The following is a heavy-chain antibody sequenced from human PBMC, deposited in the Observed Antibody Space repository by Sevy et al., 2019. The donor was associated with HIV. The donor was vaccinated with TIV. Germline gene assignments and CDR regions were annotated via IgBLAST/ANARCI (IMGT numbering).Heavy chain of an antibody. CDR1: GGSISSYY. V-gene: IGHV4-59*01. D-gene: IGHD3-22*01. CDR2: IYYSGST. CDR3: ASGGRHYYDSSGYYEFGTFDY. Sequence: SETLSLTCTVSGGSISSYYWSWIRQPPGKGLEWIGYIYYSGSTNYNPSLKSRVTISVDTSKNQFSLKLNSVTAADTAVHYCASGGRHYYDSSGYYEFGTFDYWGQGTLVTVSS. J-gene: IGHJ4*02.